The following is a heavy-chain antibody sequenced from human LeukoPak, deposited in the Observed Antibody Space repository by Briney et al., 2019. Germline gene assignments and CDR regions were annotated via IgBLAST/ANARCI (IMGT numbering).Heavy chain of an antibody. CDR3: ARDGNTALGVRNDY. CDR1: GYTFTGYY. Sequence: GASVKVSCKASGYTFTGYYMHWVRQAPGQGLEWMGWINPNSGGTNYAQKFQGRVTMTRDMSISTAYMELSRLRSDDTAVYYCARDGNTALGVRNDYWGQGTLVTVSS. J-gene: IGHJ4*02. V-gene: IGHV1-2*02. D-gene: IGHD5-18*01. CDR2: INPNSGGT.